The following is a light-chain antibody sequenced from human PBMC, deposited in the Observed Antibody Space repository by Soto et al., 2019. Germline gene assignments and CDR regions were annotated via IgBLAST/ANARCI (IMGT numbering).Light chain of an antibody. CDR2: NAS. CDR3: QQRGDWPPTT. Sequence: EIVLTQSPATLSVSPWERAILSCISIQSVSTFLAWFQQKPGQPPRLLIYNASNRTTGIPARFSGSGSGTDFTLTISSLEPEDFAVYYCQQRGDWPPTTFGQGTHWRL. V-gene: IGKV3-11*01. CDR1: QSVSTF. J-gene: IGKJ5*01.